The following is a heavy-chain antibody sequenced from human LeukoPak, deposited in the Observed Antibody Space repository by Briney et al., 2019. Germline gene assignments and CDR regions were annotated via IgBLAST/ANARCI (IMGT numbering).Heavy chain of an antibody. CDR1: GFNFCRYG. CDR2: ISGSGGST. V-gene: IGHV3-23*01. Sequence: GSLRLFCSSSGFNFCRYGISWVRQAPGKGLEWVSAISGSGGSTYYADSVKGRFTISRDNSKNTLYLQMNSLRAEDTAVYYCAKGPQWLGPFDYWGQGTLVTVSS. J-gene: IGHJ4*02. D-gene: IGHD6-19*01. CDR3: AKGPQWLGPFDY.